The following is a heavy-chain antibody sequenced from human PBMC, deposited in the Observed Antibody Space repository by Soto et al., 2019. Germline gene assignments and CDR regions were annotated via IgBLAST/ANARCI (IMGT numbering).Heavy chain of an antibody. CDR2: IYYSGST. Sequence: SETLSLTCTVSGGSISSGGYYWSWIRQHPGKGLEWIGYIYYSGSTYYNPSLKSRVTISLDTSKNQFSLKLSSVTAADTAVYYCARHGKWLDSKYNWFDPWGQGTLVTVSS. CDR3: ARHGKWLDSKYNWFDP. V-gene: IGHV4-31*03. J-gene: IGHJ5*02. CDR1: GGSISSGGYY. D-gene: IGHD6-19*01.